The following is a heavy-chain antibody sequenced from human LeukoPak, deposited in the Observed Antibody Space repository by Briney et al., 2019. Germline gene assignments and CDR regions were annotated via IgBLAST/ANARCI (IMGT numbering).Heavy chain of an antibody. V-gene: IGHV1-69*05. Sequence: ASVKVSCKAFGGSFSSEAISWVRQAPGQGLEWMGGIIPIFGTANYAQKFQGRVTITTDESTSTAYMEVSSLRSEDTAVYYCARYYYGSGSYYGDFDYWGQGTLVTVSS. CDR1: GGSFSSEA. J-gene: IGHJ4*02. CDR2: IIPIFGTA. CDR3: ARYYYGSGSYYGDFDY. D-gene: IGHD3-10*01.